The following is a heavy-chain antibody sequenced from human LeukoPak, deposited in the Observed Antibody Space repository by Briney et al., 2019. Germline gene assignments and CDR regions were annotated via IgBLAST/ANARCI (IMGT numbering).Heavy chain of an antibody. CDR1: GFTFSTYA. CDR2: ISGSGGST. CDR3: ARSYEDFDY. Sequence: GGSLRLSCAASGFTFSTYAMSWVRQAPGKGLEWVPAISGSGGSTYYADSVKGRFTISRDNSKNTLYLQMNSLRAEDTAVYYCARSYEDFDYWGQGTLVTVSS. V-gene: IGHV3-23*01. J-gene: IGHJ4*02. D-gene: IGHD3-3*01.